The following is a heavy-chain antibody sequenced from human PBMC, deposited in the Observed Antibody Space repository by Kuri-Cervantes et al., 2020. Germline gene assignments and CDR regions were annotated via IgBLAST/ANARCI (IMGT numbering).Heavy chain of an antibody. J-gene: IGHJ4*02. CDR3: ARVYSGYVYYFDY. Sequence: SVKVSCKASGGTFSSYAISWVRQAPGQGLEWMVGIIPIFGTANYAQKFQGRVTITADESTSTAYMELSSLRSEDTAVYYCARVYSGYVYYFDYWGQGTLVTVSS. D-gene: IGHD5-12*01. CDR1: GGTFSSYA. V-gene: IGHV1-69*13. CDR2: IIPIFGTA.